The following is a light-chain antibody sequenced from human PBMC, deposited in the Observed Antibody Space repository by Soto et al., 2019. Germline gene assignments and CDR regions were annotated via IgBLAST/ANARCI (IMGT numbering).Light chain of an antibody. CDR3: QSYDSSLSGVV. V-gene: IGLV1-40*01. CDR1: SSNIGAGYD. J-gene: IGLJ2*01. CDR2: GNS. Sequence: QSVLTQPPSVSGAPGQRVTISCTGSSSNIGAGYDVHWYQQLPGTAPKLLIYGNSNRPSGVPDRFSGSKSGTSASLAITGLQAEDEADYYCQSYDSSLSGVVFCGGTKFTVL.